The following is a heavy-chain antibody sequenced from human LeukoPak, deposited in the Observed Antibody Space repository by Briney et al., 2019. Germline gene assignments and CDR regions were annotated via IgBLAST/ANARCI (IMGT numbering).Heavy chain of an antibody. J-gene: IGHJ4*02. Sequence: SETLSLTCTVSGGSISSSSYYWGWIRQPPGKGLGWIGSIYFSGGTYYNPSLKSRVTISVDTSKNQFSLKLSSVTAADTAVYYCARLSVVSTFFDYWGQGTLVTVSS. CDR2: IYFSGGT. CDR1: GGSISSSSYY. CDR3: ARLSVVSTFFDY. D-gene: IGHD2-2*01. V-gene: IGHV4-39*01.